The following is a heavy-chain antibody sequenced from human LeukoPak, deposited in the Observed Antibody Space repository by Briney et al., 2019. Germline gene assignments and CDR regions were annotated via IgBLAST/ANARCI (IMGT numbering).Heavy chain of an antibody. Sequence: PGGSLRLSCAASGFTFSSYAMHWVRQAPGKGLEWVAFIRYDGSNKYYADSVKGRFTISRDNSKNTLYLQMNSLRAEDTAVYYCAKELPLARYFGTSGYFDYWGQGTLVTVSS. CDR2: IRYDGSNK. J-gene: IGHJ4*02. D-gene: IGHD3-22*01. CDR3: AKELPLARYFGTSGYFDY. V-gene: IGHV3-30*02. CDR1: GFTFSSYA.